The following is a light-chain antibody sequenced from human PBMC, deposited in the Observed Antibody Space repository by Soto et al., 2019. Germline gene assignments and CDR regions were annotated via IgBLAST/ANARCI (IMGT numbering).Light chain of an antibody. CDR1: QSVSSSY. CDR3: QQYDGGIT. J-gene: IGKJ5*01. V-gene: IGKV3-20*01. Sequence: LCWSRRIRTTISCRASQSVSSSYLAWYQQKPGQAPRLLIYGASSRATGIPDRFSCSGSGTDVTRAIYAVEAYDLTGSSGQQYDGGITSGAGTRLEIK. CDR2: GAS.